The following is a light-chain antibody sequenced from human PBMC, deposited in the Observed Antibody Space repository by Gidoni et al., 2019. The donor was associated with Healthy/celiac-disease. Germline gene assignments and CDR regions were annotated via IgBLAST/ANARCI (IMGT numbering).Light chain of an antibody. V-gene: IGKV1-39*01. Sequence: DIPMTKSPASLSASVGDRVPITCRASQRISSYLNWYQQKPGKAPKLLIYAPSSLQSGVPSRFSGSGSGPDFPLTISSLQPEDFATYYCQQSYSTWLTFGGGTKVEIK. J-gene: IGKJ4*01. CDR3: QQSYSTWLT. CDR1: QRISSY. CDR2: APS.